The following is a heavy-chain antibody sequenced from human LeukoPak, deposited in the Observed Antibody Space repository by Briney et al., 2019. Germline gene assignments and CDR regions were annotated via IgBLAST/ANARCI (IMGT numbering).Heavy chain of an antibody. D-gene: IGHD2-2*01. Sequence: SETLSLTCTVSGGSISSYYWSWIRQPPGKGLEWIGYIYYSGSTNYNPSLKSRVSISVDTSKNQFSLKLSSVTAADTAVYYCARDIVVVPAARSGYNWFDPWGQGTLVTVSS. CDR1: GGSISSYY. J-gene: IGHJ5*02. CDR2: IYYSGST. V-gene: IGHV4-59*12. CDR3: ARDIVVVPAARSGYNWFDP.